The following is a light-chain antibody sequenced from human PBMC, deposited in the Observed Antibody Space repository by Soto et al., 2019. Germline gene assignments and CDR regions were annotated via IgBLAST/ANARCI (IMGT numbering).Light chain of an antibody. V-gene: IGLV2-8*01. CDR1: SSDVGGYNY. Sequence: QSALTQPPSASGSPGQSVTISCTGTSSDVGGYNYVSWYQQHPGKAPKLMIYEVSKRPSGVPDRFSGSKSGNTGSLTVSGLQAAAEADYYCSSYAGSSNVVFGGGTRLTV. J-gene: IGLJ2*01. CDR3: SSYAGSSNVV. CDR2: EVS.